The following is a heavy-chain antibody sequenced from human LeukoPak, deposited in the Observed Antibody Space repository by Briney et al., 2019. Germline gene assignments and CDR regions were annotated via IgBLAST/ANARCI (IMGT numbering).Heavy chain of an antibody. V-gene: IGHV4-38-2*01. CDR2: IYHSGST. Sequence: SSETLSLTCAVSGYSISSGYYWGWIRPPPGKGLEWIGSIYHSGSTYYNPPLKSRVTISVDTSKNQFSLKLSSVTAADTAVYYCARQYCSGGSCYIGYWGQGTLVTVSS. D-gene: IGHD2-15*01. J-gene: IGHJ4*02. CDR1: GYSISSGYY. CDR3: ARQYCSGGSCYIGY.